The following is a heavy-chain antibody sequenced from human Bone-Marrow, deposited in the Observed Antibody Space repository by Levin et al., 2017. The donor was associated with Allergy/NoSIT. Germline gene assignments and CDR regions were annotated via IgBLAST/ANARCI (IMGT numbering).Heavy chain of an antibody. V-gene: IGHV1-18*01. CDR1: GYTFTSYG. J-gene: IGHJ4*02. D-gene: IGHD3-3*01. Sequence: ASVKVSCKASGYTFTSYGISWVRQAPGQGLEWMGWISAYNGNTNYAQKLQGRVTMTTDTSTSTAYMELRSLRSDDTAVYYCARGPGYYDFWSGYQFDYWGQGTLVTVSS. CDR3: ARGPGYYDFWSGYQFDY. CDR2: ISAYNGNT.